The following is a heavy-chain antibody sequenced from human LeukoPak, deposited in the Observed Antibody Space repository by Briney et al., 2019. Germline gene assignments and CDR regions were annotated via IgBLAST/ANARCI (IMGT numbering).Heavy chain of an antibody. J-gene: IGHJ4*02. CDR3: ARNPPRYFN. CDR2: IKQGGSEK. CDR1: GFIFSSYW. Sequence: GGSLRLSCAASGFIFSSYWMTWVRQAPGKGLEWVANIKQGGSEKYYVDSVKGRFTISRDNAKNSLYLQTNSLRAEDTAVYYCARNPPRYFNWGQGTLVTVSS. D-gene: IGHD1-26*01. V-gene: IGHV3-7*01.